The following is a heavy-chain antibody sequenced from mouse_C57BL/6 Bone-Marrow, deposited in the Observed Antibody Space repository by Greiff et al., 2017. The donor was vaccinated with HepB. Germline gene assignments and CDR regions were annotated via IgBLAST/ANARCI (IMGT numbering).Heavy chain of an antibody. Sequence: DVKLVESGGGLVQPGESLKLSCESNEYEFPSHDMSWVRKAPEKRLELVAAINSDGGSTYYPDTMERRFIISRDNTKKTLYLQMSSLRSEDTALYYCARQRDYYDYVKDYWGQGTTLTVSS. CDR2: INSDGGST. D-gene: IGHD2-4*01. CDR3: ARQRDYYDYVKDY. J-gene: IGHJ2*01. V-gene: IGHV5-2*01. CDR1: EYEFPSHD.